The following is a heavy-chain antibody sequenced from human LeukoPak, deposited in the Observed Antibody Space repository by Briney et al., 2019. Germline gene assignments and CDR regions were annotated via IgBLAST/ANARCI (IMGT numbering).Heavy chain of an antibody. J-gene: IGHJ4*02. D-gene: IGHD6-19*01. Sequence: PGRSLRLSCAASGFTFSSYGMHWVRQAPGKGLEWVAIISYDGSNKFYADSVKGRFTISRDNSKNTLYLQTNSLRPEDTAVYYCAKGRISVADTGLLDYWGQGTLVTVSS. CDR3: AKGRISVADTGLLDY. CDR1: GFTFSSYG. CDR2: ISYDGSNK. V-gene: IGHV3-30*18.